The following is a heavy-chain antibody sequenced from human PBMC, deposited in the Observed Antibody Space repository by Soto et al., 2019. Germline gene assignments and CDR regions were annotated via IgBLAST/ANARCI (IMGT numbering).Heavy chain of an antibody. CDR1: GFTFRSFG. CDR2: ISSHSDYI. Sequence: GGSLRLSCAASGFTFRSFGINWVRQAPGKGLEWVSSISSHSDYIYYADSVKGRFSISRDNAKNSVSLQMNSLRAEDTAVYYCAGVLGSGLNWLDPWGQGTLVTVSS. CDR3: AGVLGSGLNWLDP. J-gene: IGHJ5*02. D-gene: IGHD3-10*01. V-gene: IGHV3-21*01.